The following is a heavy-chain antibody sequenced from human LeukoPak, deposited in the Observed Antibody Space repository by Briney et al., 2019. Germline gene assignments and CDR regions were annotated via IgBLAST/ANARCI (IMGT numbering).Heavy chain of an antibody. D-gene: IGHD6-13*01. CDR2: INPSGGST. CDR3: ARDRYSSSWYPEY. J-gene: IGHJ4*02. CDR1: GYTFTNYY. V-gene: IGHV1-46*01. Sequence: ASVKVSCKASGYTFTNYYIHWVRQAPGQGLEWMGIINPSGGSTTYAQKFQGRVTMTRDTSTSTVYMEVNSLRSEDTAMYYCARDRYSSSWYPEYWGRGTLVTVSS.